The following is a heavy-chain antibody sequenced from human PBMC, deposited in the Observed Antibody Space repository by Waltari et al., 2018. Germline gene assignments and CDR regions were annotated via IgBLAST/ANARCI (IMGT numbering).Heavy chain of an antibody. D-gene: IGHD4-17*01. CDR3: ARQPPTTVPTPRSPFDT. J-gene: IGHJ3*02. CDR2: IHISGST. CDR1: GGSITTRSYH. Sequence: QPQLQESGPGLEKPSETLSLTCTVSGGSITTRSYHWAWIRQTTGKGLEWIGSIHISGSTYYNPSVRSRVTMSVDTSNNQFSLKLTSVTAADTAVYYCARQPPTTVPTPRSPFDTWGQGTMVSVSS. V-gene: IGHV4-39*07.